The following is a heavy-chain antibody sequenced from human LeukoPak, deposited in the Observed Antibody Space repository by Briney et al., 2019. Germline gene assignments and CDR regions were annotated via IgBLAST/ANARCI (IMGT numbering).Heavy chain of an antibody. J-gene: IGHJ4*02. CDR1: GFTFSDNY. V-gene: IGHV3-21*01. CDR3: ARSHIVVVTAIGY. Sequence: GGSLRLSCAASGFTFSDNYMHWVRQAPGKGLEWVSSISSSSNYIYYADSVKGRFTISRDNAKNSLYLQMNSLRAEDSAVYYCARSHIVVVTAIGYWGQGTLVTVSS. D-gene: IGHD2-21*02. CDR2: ISSSSNYI.